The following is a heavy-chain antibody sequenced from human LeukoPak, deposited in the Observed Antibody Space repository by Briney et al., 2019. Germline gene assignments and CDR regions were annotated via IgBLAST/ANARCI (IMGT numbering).Heavy chain of an antibody. Sequence: GGSLRLSCAASGFTFSSYGMHWVRQAPGKGLEWVSVITGSGDATYYADSMKGRFTISRDNSKNTLYLQMNSLRVEDTAGYYCAKIQDWGRPSYFDYWGQGNLVTVSS. J-gene: IGHJ4*02. D-gene: IGHD3-16*01. CDR1: GFTFSSYG. V-gene: IGHV3-23*01. CDR2: ITGSGDAT. CDR3: AKIQDWGRPSYFDY.